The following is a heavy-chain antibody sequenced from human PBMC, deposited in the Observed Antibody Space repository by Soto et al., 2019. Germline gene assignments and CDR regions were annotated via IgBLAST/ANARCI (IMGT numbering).Heavy chain of an antibody. CDR1: GFTFSKFW. CDR3: TRDTFGDEDY. V-gene: IGHV3-74*01. D-gene: IGHD3-10*01. J-gene: IGHJ4*02. CDR2: INPESTTI. Sequence: EVQMVESGGGLVQPGGSLRLSCTASGFTFSKFWMHWVRQVPGKGLVWVSRINPESTTINYAAAVEGQFTISRDNAQNTLYLQMSSLIVEDSAVYYCTRDTFGDEDYWGQGIPVTVSS.